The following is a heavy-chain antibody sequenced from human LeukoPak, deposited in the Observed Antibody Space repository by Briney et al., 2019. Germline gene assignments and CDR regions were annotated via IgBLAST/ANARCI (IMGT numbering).Heavy chain of an antibody. CDR1: GFTFDDYA. CDR2: ISWNSGSI. D-gene: IGHD2-2*01. V-gene: IGHV3-9*01. J-gene: IGHJ6*02. Sequence: PGRSLRLSCAASGFTFDDYAMHWVRQAPGKGLEWVSGISWNSGSIGYADSVKGRFTISRDNAKNSLYLQMNSLRAEDTALYYCAKDFRCSSTSCYPMGRGPGMDVWGQGTTVTVSS. CDR3: AKDFRCSSTSCYPMGRGPGMDV.